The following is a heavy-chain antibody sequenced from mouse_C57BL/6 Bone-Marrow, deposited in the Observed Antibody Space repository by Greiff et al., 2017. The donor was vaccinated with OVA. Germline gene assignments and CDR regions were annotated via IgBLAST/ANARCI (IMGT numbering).Heavy chain of an antibody. CDR3: TRHCYYGSSYHWYFDV. CDR2: IDPETGGT. D-gene: IGHD1-1*01. J-gene: IGHJ1*03. V-gene: IGHV1-15*01. CDR1: GYTFTDYE. Sequence: VQLQQSGAELVRPGASVTLSCKASGYTFTDYEMHWVKQTPVHGLEWIGAIDPETGGTAYNQKFKGKAILTADKSSSTAYMELRSLTSEDSAVYYCTRHCYYGSSYHWYFDVWGTGTTVTVSS.